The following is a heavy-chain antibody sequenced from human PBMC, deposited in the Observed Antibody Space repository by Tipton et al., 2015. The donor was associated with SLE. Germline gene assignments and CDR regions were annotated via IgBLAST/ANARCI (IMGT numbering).Heavy chain of an antibody. Sequence: SLRLSCAASGFTFSSYWMSWVRQAPGKGLEWVANIKQDGSEKYYVDSVKGRFTISRDNAKNSLYLQMNSLRAEDTAVYYCARAPKVTIFGVVILLDVWGKGTTVTVSS. CDR2: IKQDGSEK. D-gene: IGHD3-3*01. J-gene: IGHJ6*04. CDR3: ARAPKVTIFGVVILLDV. V-gene: IGHV3-7*01. CDR1: GFTFSSYW.